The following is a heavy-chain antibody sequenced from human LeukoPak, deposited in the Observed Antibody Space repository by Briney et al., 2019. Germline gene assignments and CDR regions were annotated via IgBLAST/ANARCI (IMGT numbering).Heavy chain of an antibody. Sequence: PGGSLRLSCAASGFTFSSYSMNWVRQAPGKGLEWVSSISSSSSYIYYADSVKGRFTISGDNAKNSLYLQMNSLRAEDTAVYYCARATTRSGTVDYWGQGTLVTVSS. V-gene: IGHV3-21*01. D-gene: IGHD1-14*01. CDR3: ARATTRSGTVDY. CDR1: GFTFSSYS. J-gene: IGHJ4*02. CDR2: ISSSSSYI.